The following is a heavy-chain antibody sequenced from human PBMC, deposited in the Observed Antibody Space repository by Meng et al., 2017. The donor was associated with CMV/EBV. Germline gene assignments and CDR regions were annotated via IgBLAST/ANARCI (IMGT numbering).Heavy chain of an antibody. CDR3: ARDCSSTSCLLRRNWFDP. J-gene: IGHJ5*02. CDR1: TFSSYT. D-gene: IGHD2-2*01. Sequence: TFSSYTISLVRQAPGQGLEWMGRIIPILGIANYARKFQGRVTITADKSTSTAYMELSSLRSEDTAVYYCARDCSSTSCLLRRNWFDPWGQGTLVTVSS. V-gene: IGHV1-69*04. CDR2: IIPILGIA.